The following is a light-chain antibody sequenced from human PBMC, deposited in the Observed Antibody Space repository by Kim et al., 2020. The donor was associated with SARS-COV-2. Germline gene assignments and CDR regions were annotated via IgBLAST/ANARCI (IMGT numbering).Light chain of an antibody. J-gene: IGKJ4*01. CDR1: QDINNY. CDR3: QQYEEFPLT. CDR2: DAS. Sequence: DTQMTQSPSSLSASVGDRVTITCQASQDINNYLNWYQQKAGKAPKLLIYDASRLQSGVPSRFSGRELGTHFTFTISSLQPEDFATYYSQQYEEFPLTFVGGTKVDIK. V-gene: IGKV1-33*01.